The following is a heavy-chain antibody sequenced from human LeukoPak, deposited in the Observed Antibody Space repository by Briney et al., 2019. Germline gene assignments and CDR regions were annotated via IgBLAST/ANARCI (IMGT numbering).Heavy chain of an antibody. D-gene: IGHD1-1*01. CDR3: AREGPTGTTSGWFDP. V-gene: IGHV4-39*07. Sequence: NPSETLSLTCTVSGGSISSSSYYWGWIRQPPGKGLEWIGSIYYSGSTNYNPSLKSRVTISVDTSKNQFSLKLRAVTAADTAVYYCAREGPTGTTSGWFDPWGQGTLVTVSS. CDR2: IYYSGST. CDR1: GGSISSSSYY. J-gene: IGHJ5*02.